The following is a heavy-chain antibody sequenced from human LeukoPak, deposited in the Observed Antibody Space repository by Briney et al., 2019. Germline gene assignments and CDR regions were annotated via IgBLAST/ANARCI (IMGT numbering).Heavy chain of an antibody. CDR1: GYTFTSYY. J-gene: IGHJ4*02. CDR3: ARGQPKFGELFAPLDY. V-gene: IGHV1-18*04. CDR2: ISPYNGNT. Sequence: ASVKVSCKASGYTFTSYYMHWVRQAPGQGLEWMGWISPYNGNTNYAQNFQGRVTITTDTSATTVYMELRSLRSDDTAVYYCARGQPKFGELFAPLDYWGQGTLVTVSS. D-gene: IGHD3-10*01.